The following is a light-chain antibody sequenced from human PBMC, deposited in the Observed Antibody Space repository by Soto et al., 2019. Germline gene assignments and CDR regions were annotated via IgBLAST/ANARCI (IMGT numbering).Light chain of an antibody. V-gene: IGKV3-15*01. J-gene: IGKJ5*01. CDR1: QSVSSN. Sequence: EIVMTQSPATLSVSPGERAALSCRASQSVSSNLAWYQQRPGQAPRLLVYGASTRAAGIPARFSGSGSGTEFTITITRLQSEDFAVYYCQQSSNWPPITFGQGTRLEIK. CDR3: QQSSNWPPIT. CDR2: GAS.